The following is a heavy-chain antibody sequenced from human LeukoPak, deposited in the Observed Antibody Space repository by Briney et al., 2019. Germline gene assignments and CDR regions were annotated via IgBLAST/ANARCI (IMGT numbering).Heavy chain of an antibody. Sequence: SETLSLTCTVSGDSISSYYWSWIRQSPGMGLEWIAYIHYSGSTNYNPSLKSRLTISVDTSKNLFSLKLNSVTTADTAVYYCAAAGAYNYRLAYWGQGTLVTVSS. V-gene: IGHV4-59*01. J-gene: IGHJ4*02. CDR1: GDSISSYY. CDR2: IHYSGST. D-gene: IGHD5-24*01. CDR3: AAAGAYNYRLAY.